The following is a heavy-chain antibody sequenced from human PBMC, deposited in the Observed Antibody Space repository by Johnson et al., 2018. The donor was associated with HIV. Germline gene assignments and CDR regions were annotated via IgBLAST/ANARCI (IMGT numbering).Heavy chain of an antibody. CDR2: ISFAGVKK. Sequence: QVQLVESGGGVVQPGRSLRLSCAASGFTFSSYGMAWVRQAPGKGLEWVTVISFAGVKKYYAESVKGRFTISRDNSKGKLYLQMDGLRPEDTALYYCAKASGNGYYVDAFDIWGQGTMVTVSS. V-gene: IGHV3-30*18. J-gene: IGHJ3*02. CDR1: GFTFSSYG. D-gene: IGHD3-3*01. CDR3: AKASGNGYYVDAFDI.